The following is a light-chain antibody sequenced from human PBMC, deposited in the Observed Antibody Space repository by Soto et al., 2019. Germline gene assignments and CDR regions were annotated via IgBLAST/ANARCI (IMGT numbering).Light chain of an antibody. Sequence: DIQLTQSPSFLSASVGDRVTISCRASQGISSYLAWYQHKPGKAPNLLISAASTLQSGVPSMFSGSGSGTEFTLTISSLQPEDFATYYCQQLNSYPLSFGGGTKVDIK. CDR1: QGISSY. J-gene: IGKJ4*01. CDR3: QQLNSYPLS. V-gene: IGKV1-9*01. CDR2: AAS.